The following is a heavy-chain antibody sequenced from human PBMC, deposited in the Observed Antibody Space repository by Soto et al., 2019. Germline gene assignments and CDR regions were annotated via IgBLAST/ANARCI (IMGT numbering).Heavy chain of an antibody. CDR2: ISGSGGST. Sequence: EVQLLESGGGLVQPGGSLRLSCAASGFTFSSYAMSWVRQAPGKGLEWVSAISGSGGSTYYADSVKGRFTISRDNSKNTLYLPMNSLRAEDTAVYYCAKGGVQHYYGMDVWGQGTTVTVSS. V-gene: IGHV3-23*01. CDR1: GFTFSSYA. J-gene: IGHJ6*02. D-gene: IGHD6-13*01. CDR3: AKGGVQHYYGMDV.